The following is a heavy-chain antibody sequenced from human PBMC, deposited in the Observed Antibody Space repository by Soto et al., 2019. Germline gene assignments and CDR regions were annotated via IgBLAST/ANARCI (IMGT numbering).Heavy chain of an antibody. CDR1: GFSLTTYDMG. Sequence: QITLKESGPTLVRPAQTLTLTCAFSGFSLTTYDMGVAWIRQPPGKALEWLALIYWDDDKRYSPSLTDRLAVSKDTSRNQVVLTITNLDPGDTATYFCAHAGDYDLLTFDHWGPVILVTVSS. V-gene: IGHV2-5*02. CDR3: AHAGDYDLLTFDH. D-gene: IGHD4-17*01. CDR2: IYWDDDK. J-gene: IGHJ4*02.